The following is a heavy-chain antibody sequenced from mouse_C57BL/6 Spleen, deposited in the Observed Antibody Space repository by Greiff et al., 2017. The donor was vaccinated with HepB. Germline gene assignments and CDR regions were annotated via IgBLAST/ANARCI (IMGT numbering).Heavy chain of an antibody. CDR3: ARGFITTVVATDAY. J-gene: IGHJ3*01. Sequence: QVQLQQSGAELVRPGSSVKLSCKASGYTFTSYWMDWVKQRPGQGLEWIGNIYPSDSETHYNQKFKDKATLTVDKSSSTAYMQLSSLTSEDSAVYYCARGFITTVVATDAYWGQGTLVTVSA. CDR2: IYPSDSET. CDR1: GYTFTSYW. V-gene: IGHV1-61*01. D-gene: IGHD1-1*01.